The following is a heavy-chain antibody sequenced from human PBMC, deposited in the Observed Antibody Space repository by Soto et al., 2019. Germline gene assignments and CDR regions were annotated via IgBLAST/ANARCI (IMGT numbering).Heavy chain of an antibody. J-gene: IGHJ6*02. D-gene: IGHD3-10*01. CDR2: IYYSGST. CDR1: GGSISSYY. CDR3: ARGYMVRGVDYYYYGMDV. V-gene: IGHV4-59*01. Sequence: SETLSLTCTVSGGSISSYYRSWIRQPPGKGLEWIGYIYYSGSTNYNPSLKSRVTISVDTSKNRFSLKLSSVTAADTAVYYCARGYMVRGVDYYYYGMDVWGQGTTVT.